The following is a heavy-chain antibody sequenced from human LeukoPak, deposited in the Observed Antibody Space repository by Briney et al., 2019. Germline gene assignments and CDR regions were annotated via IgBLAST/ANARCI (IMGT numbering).Heavy chain of an antibody. CDR3: ARERATIGWYNWFDP. V-gene: IGHV4-59*12. CDR2: IYYTGST. D-gene: IGHD5-12*01. J-gene: IGHJ5*02. CDR1: GGSISNYY. Sequence: SETLSLTCTVSGGSISNYYWSWIRQPPGKGLEWIGYIYYTGSTNYNPSLRSRVTISVDTSKNQFSLKLSSVTAADTAVYYCARERATIGWYNWFDPWGQGTLVTVSS.